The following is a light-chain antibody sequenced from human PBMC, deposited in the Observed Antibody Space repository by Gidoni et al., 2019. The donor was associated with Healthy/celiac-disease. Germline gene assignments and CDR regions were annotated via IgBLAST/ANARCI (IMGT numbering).Light chain of an antibody. Sequence: DLVLTLSPLSLPVTTGEPAAISCRSSQSILHRNGYNYLDWYLQKPGQSQQLLIYLGSNRASGVPDRFSGSGSGTDFTLKISRVEAEDVGVYYCMQALKTPYTFGQGTKLEIK. CDR3: MQALKTPYT. J-gene: IGKJ2*01. CDR2: LGS. CDR1: QSILHRNGYNY. V-gene: IGKV2-28*01.